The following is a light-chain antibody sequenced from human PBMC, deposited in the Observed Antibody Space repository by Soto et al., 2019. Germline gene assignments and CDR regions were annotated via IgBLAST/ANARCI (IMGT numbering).Light chain of an antibody. CDR3: QQYGSSGT. Sequence: EIVLTQSPGTLSLSPGERATLSCRASQSVSNNYLAWYQQKPGQAPRLLIYVASNRATGIPDRFSGSGSGTEFTLTLSRLEPEDFAVYYCQQYGSSGTFGQGTKVEIK. J-gene: IGKJ1*01. CDR1: QSVSNNY. CDR2: VAS. V-gene: IGKV3-20*01.